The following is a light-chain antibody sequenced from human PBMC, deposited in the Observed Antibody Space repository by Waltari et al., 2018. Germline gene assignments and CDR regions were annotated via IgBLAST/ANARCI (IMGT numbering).Light chain of an antibody. CDR1: QSVSNS. CDR3: QLRTGWPMT. Sequence: LTQSPATLSLSPGERATLSCRASQSVSNSLAWYRQKPGQAPSLLIYDASTRAAGIPDRFSGSGSGTDFTLTIISLEPEDFAVYYCQLRTGWPMTFGQGTRLEIK. J-gene: IGKJ5*01. CDR2: DAS. V-gene: IGKV3-11*01.